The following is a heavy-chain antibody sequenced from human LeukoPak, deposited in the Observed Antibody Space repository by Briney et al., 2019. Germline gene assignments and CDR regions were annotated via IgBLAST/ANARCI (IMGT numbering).Heavy chain of an antibody. CDR3: AREEGDYYGSGSSLDY. J-gene: IGHJ4*02. D-gene: IGHD3-10*01. Sequence: PGGSLRLSCAASGFTFSSYAMSWVRQAPGKGLEWVSSISSSSSYIYYADSVKGRFTISRDNAKNSLYLQMNSLRAEDTAVYYCAREEGDYYGSGSSLDYWGQGTLVTVSS. CDR2: ISSSSSYI. V-gene: IGHV3-21*01. CDR1: GFTFSSYA.